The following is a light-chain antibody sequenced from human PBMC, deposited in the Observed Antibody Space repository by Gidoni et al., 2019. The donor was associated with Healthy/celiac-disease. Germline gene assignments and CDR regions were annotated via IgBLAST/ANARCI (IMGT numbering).Light chain of an antibody. V-gene: IGKV1-33*01. J-gene: IGKJ4*02. CDR1: QDISNY. CDR3: QQYDNPPLT. CDR2: DAA. Sequence: DIQMTQSPSSLSASVGDRVTITCQASQDISNYLNWYQQKPGKAPKLLIYDAANLETGVPSRFSGSGYGTDFTFTISSLQTEDIATYYCQQYDNPPLTFXGXTKVEIK.